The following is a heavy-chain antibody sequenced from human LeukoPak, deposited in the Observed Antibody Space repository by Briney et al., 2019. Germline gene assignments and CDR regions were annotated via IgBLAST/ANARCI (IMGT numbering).Heavy chain of an antibody. Sequence: SETLSLTCSVSGGSISDYYWTWIRQPAGKGLEWIGRINASGTTRYNPSLKSRVTISVDTSKNQFSLKLSSVTAADTAVYYCARAGYDSSGYYYAAAFDYWDQGTLVTVSS. CDR2: INASGTT. D-gene: IGHD3-22*01. CDR3: ARAGYDSSGYYYAAAFDY. CDR1: GGSISDYY. V-gene: IGHV4-4*07. J-gene: IGHJ4*02.